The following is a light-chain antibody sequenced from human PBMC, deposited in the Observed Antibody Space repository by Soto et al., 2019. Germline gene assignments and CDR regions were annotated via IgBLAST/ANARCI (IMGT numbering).Light chain of an antibody. Sequence: SYELTQPPSVSVAPGQTATISCGGDDVGGKSVQWYQQKPGQAPVLVLYDARDRPSGIPERFSGYNSGNTATLTISWVEAGDEAEFYCQVWETTTDQYIFGRGTKVTVL. CDR3: QVWETTTDQYI. CDR1: DVGGKS. J-gene: IGLJ1*01. CDR2: DAR. V-gene: IGLV3-21*02.